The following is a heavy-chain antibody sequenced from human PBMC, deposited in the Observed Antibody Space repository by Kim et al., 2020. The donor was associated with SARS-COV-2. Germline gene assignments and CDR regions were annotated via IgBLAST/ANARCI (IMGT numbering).Heavy chain of an antibody. CDR1: GYTFTGYY. J-gene: IGHJ4*02. CDR3: ATSGLIAPSGNANVGICDY. CDR2: INPNSGDT. Sequence: ASVKVSCKASGYTFTGYYVHWVRQAPGQGLDWMGWINPNSGDTNYAQKFQGRVTMTLDTSISTAYMDMSRLRSDDTAVYYCATSGLIAPSGNANVGICDYWGQGTLVTVSS. D-gene: IGHD6-13*01. V-gene: IGHV1-2*02.